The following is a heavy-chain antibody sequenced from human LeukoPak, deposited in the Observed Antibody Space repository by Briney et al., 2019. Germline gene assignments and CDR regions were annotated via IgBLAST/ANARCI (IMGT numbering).Heavy chain of an antibody. Sequence: PGGSLRLSCAASGFTFSSYAMSWVRQAPGKGLEWVSAISGSGGSTYYADSVKGRFTISRDNPKNTLYLQMNSLRAEDTAVYYCAKDSPTLYCSGGSCYFDYWGQGTLVTVSS. J-gene: IGHJ4*02. CDR2: ISGSGGST. CDR3: AKDSPTLYCSGGSCYFDY. CDR1: GFTFSSYA. D-gene: IGHD2-15*01. V-gene: IGHV3-23*01.